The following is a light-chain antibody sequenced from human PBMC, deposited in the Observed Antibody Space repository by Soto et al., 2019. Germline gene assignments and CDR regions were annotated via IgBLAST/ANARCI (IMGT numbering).Light chain of an antibody. J-gene: IGKJ5*01. CDR3: QQAYCLPIT. CDR1: QDIAGY. CDR2: GAS. V-gene: IGKV1D-12*01. Sequence: EVTQYTSSLSASVGDRGTITCRASQDIAGYLAWYPHKPGRTPEILIHGASRLQSGVPARFSGSGSGTDFTLSINSLQPEDVATDYWQQAYCLPITFCQGT.